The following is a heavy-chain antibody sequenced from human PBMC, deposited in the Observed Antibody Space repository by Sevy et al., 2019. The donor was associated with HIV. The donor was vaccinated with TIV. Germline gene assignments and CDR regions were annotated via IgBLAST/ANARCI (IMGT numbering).Heavy chain of an antibody. Sequence: GESLKISCAASGFIFNNYVMNWVRQAAGKGLEWVSVISHGGGTTYYADSVKGRFTISRDDSKDTVYLEMNSLRAEDTAVYYCARRYLPSAPPALDYWGQGTLVTVSS. CDR2: ISHGGGTT. CDR3: ARRYLPSAPPALDY. CDR1: GFIFNNYV. D-gene: IGHD2-2*01. V-gene: IGHV3-23*01. J-gene: IGHJ4*02.